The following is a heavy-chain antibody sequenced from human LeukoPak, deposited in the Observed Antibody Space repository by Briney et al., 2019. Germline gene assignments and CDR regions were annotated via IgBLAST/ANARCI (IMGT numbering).Heavy chain of an antibody. CDR3: ARRPIKRYCSSTSCYHSRDAFDI. V-gene: IGHV4-34*01. J-gene: IGHJ3*02. CDR1: GGSFSGYY. Sequence: SETLSLTCAVYGGSFSGYYWSWIRQPPGKGLEWIGELNHSGSTNYNPSLKSRVTISVDTSKNQFSLKLSSVTAADTAVYYCARRPIKRYCSSTSCYHSRDAFDIWGQGTMVTVSS. D-gene: IGHD2-2*01. CDR2: LNHSGST.